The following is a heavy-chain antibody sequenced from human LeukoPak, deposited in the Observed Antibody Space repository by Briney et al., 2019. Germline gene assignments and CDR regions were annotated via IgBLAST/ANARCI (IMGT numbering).Heavy chain of an antibody. Sequence: GGFLRLSCATSGFTFSIYAMSWVRQAPGKGLEWVSGISVSGGTTYYADSVKGRFTISRDNTKNTLYLQMNNLRAEDTAVYYCAKGYYSDSSGYYSRGAFDFWGQGTTVTVSS. V-gene: IGHV3-23*01. CDR3: AKGYYSDSSGYYSRGAFDF. CDR1: GFTFSIYA. CDR2: ISVSGGTT. J-gene: IGHJ3*01. D-gene: IGHD3-22*01.